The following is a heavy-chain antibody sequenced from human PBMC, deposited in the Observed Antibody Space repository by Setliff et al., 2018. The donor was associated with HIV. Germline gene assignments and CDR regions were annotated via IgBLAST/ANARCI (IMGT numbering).Heavy chain of an antibody. V-gene: IGHV1-2*02. D-gene: IGHD3-22*01. J-gene: IGHJ4*02. CDR2: TNPNNGGT. Sequence: ASVKVSCKASGYTFTGYYMHWVRQAPGQGLEWMGWTNPNNGGTNYAQKFQGRVTMTRDTSISTAYMELSSLRSEDTAVYYCARGMDYYDTSGYYQYYFDYWGQGTLVTVSS. CDR1: GYTFTGYY. CDR3: ARGMDYYDTSGYYQYYFDY.